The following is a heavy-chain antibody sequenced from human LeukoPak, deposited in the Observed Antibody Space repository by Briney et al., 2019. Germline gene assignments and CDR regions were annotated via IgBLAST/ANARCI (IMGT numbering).Heavy chain of an antibody. CDR1: GGSISSGGYY. D-gene: IGHD3-10*01. J-gene: IGHJ4*02. V-gene: IGHV4-31*03. Sequence: SQTLSLTCTVSGGSISSGGYYWSWIRQHPGKGLERIGYIYYSGSTYYNPSLKSRVTISVDTSKNQFSLKLSSVTAADTAVYYCARAMVRGVIGDYWGQGTLVTVSS. CDR2: IYYSGST. CDR3: ARAMVRGVIGDY.